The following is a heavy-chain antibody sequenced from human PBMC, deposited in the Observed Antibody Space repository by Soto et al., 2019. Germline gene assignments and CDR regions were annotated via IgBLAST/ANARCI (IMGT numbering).Heavy chain of an antibody. Sequence: QLQLQESGPGLVKPSETLSLTCTVSGGSNSSSSYYWGWIRQPPGKGLEWIGSIYYSGSTYYNPSLKSRVTISVDTSKNQFSLKLSSVTAADTAVYYCARLDIVVVPAAFSLNSLNWYFDLWGRGTLVTVSS. CDR2: IYYSGST. J-gene: IGHJ2*01. V-gene: IGHV4-39*01. CDR1: GGSNSSSSYY. CDR3: ARLDIVVVPAAFSLNSLNWYFDL. D-gene: IGHD2-2*01.